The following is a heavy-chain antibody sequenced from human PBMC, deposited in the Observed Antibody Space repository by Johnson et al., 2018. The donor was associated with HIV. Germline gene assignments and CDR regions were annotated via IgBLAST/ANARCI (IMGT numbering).Heavy chain of an antibody. Sequence: EVQLVESGGGLIQPGESLRLSCAASGFTVNNNYMNWVRQTPGKGLEWVSVIYTGGSTYYADSVKGRFTISRDNSKNPLFLQMNRLRAEDTAVYYWARGHSPDAFDIWGQGTIVTVSS. V-gene: IGHV3-53*01. CDR2: IYTGGST. CDR3: ARGHSPDAFDI. J-gene: IGHJ3*02. CDR1: GFTVNNNY. D-gene: IGHD6-13*01.